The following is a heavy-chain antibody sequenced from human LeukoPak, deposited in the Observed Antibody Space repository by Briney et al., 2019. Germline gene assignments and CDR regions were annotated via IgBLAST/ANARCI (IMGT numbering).Heavy chain of an antibody. Sequence: GGSLRLSCAASGFTFSSYWMSWVRQAPGKGPEWVANIKQDGSEKYYVDSVKGRFTISRDNAKNSLYLQMNSLRVEDTAVYYCAREGSGSYYLAKMIFDYWGQGTLVTVSS. CDR1: GFTFSSYW. CDR2: IKQDGSEK. CDR3: AREGSGSYYLAKMIFDY. J-gene: IGHJ4*02. V-gene: IGHV3-7*01. D-gene: IGHD3-10*01.